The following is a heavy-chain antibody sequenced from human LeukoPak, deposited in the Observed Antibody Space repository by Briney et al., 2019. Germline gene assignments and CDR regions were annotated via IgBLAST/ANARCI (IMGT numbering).Heavy chain of an antibody. J-gene: IGHJ4*02. Sequence: PGGSLRLSCAASGFTFSTYGMHWVRQAPGKGLEWVAVIWNDGTNENYADSVKGRFSISRDNSKNTLYLQINSLRPDDTAVYYCARDLAASELPYYWGQGTLVTVSS. CDR2: IWNDGTNE. V-gene: IGHV3-33*01. CDR1: GFTFSTYG. CDR3: ARDLAASELPYY. D-gene: IGHD1-26*01.